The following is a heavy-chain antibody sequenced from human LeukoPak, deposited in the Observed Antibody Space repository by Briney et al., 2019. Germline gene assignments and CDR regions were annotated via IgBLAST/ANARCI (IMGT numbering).Heavy chain of an antibody. CDR3: ARDHIAAAGTDY. D-gene: IGHD6-13*01. V-gene: IGHV4-39*07. J-gene: IGHJ4*02. CDR2: IYYSGST. CDR1: GGSISSSSYY. Sequence: PSETLSLTCTVSGGSISSSSYYWGWIRQPPGKGLEWIGSIYYSGSTYYNPSLKSRVTISVDTSKNQFSLKLSSVTAADTAVYYCARDHIAAAGTDYWGQGTLVTVSS.